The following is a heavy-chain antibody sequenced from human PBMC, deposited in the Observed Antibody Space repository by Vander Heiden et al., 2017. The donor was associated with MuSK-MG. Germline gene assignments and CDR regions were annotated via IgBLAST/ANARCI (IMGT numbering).Heavy chain of an antibody. CDR3: ARGTASGYSSGWYSVDAFDI. CDR2: IYYRWST. Sequence: QVQLQASGPGRVKPSETLSLPCTVSGGSISSYYCAWSRKPPGKGLEWSGYIYYRWSTNYTPSPKSRVTISVDTSKNQFSLKLSSVTAADTAVDYCARGTASGYSSGWYSVDAFDIWGQGTMVTVSS. J-gene: IGHJ3*02. D-gene: IGHD6-19*01. V-gene: IGHV4-59*01. CDR1: GGSISSYY.